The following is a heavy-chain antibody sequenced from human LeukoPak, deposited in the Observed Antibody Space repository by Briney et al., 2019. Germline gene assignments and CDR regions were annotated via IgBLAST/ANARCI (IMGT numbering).Heavy chain of an antibody. Sequence: SETLSLTCTVSGGSISSSSYYWGWIRQPPGKGLEWIGSIYYSGSTYYNPSLKSRVTISVDTSKNQFSLKLSSVTAADTAVYYCARKRGYYFDYWGQGTLVTVSS. CDR2: IYYSGST. J-gene: IGHJ4*02. CDR3: ARKRGYYFDY. CDR1: GGSISSSSYY. V-gene: IGHV4-39*01.